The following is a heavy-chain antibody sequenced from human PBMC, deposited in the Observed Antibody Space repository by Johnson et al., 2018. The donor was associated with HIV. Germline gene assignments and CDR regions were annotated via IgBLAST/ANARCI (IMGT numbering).Heavy chain of an antibody. J-gene: IGHJ3*02. CDR1: VFTFRSYG. D-gene: IGHD3-22*01. V-gene: IGHV3-48*01. CDR2: ISGSGNSI. CDR3: ASQMIALDAFDI. Sequence: VQLVESGGCLSKPGGSLRLSCVASVFTFRSYGMHWVRQAPGKGLDWVSYISGSGNSIYYADSVKGRFTISRDNSKNTLYLQMNSLRAEDTAVYYCASQMIALDAFDIWGQGTMVTVSS.